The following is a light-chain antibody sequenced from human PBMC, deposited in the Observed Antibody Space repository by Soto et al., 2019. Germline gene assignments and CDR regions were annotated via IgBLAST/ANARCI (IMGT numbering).Light chain of an antibody. Sequence: EIVMTQSSATLSVSPGERVILSCRASQSINSDLAWYQQKPGQAPRFLIYGASTRATGIPARFSGSGSGTQFTLTISSLQSEDFAVYYCQQRSNWPPNFGPGTKVDIK. CDR3: QQRSNWPPN. CDR2: GAS. V-gene: IGKV3-15*01. CDR1: QSINSD. J-gene: IGKJ3*01.